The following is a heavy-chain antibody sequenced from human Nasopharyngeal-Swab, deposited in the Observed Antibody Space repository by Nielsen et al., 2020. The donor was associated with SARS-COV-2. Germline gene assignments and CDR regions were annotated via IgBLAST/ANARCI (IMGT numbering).Heavy chain of an antibody. CDR2: IYSGGST. J-gene: IGHJ3*02. D-gene: IGHD3-3*01. CDR3: ALYDFWSGYQGAFDM. V-gene: IGHV3-66*01. Sequence: GGSLRLSCAASGFTVSTTYMAWVRQAPGKGLEWVSVIYSGGSTYYADSVKGRFTVSKDNSKSTMYLHLNSLRVEDTAFYYCALYDFWSGYQGAFDMWGQGTMVTVSS. CDR1: GFTVSTTY.